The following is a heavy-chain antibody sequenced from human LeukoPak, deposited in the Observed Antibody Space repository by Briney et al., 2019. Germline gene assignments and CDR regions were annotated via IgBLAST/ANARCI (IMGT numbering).Heavy chain of an antibody. Sequence: GGSLRLSCAASGFTFSTYRMHWVRQAPGKGLVWVSLINTDGSSTTYADSVKGRFTISRDNARNSLYLLMNSLRAEDTAVYYCARGIEVVPGNKNWFDPWGQGTLVTVSS. CDR3: ARGIEVVPGNKNWFDP. D-gene: IGHD2-2*01. CDR2: INTDGSST. V-gene: IGHV3-74*01. CDR1: GFTFSTYR. J-gene: IGHJ5*02.